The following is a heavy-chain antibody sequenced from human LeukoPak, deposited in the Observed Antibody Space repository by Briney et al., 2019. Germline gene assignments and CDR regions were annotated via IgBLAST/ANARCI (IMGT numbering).Heavy chain of an antibody. J-gene: IGHJ4*02. D-gene: IGHD6-6*01. CDR2: IIPIFGTA. Sequence: SVKVSCKASGGTFSSYAISWVRQAPGQGLEWMGGIIPIFGTANYAQKFQGRVTITTDESTRTAYMELSSLRSEDTAVYYCARGGSSSSSTHYWGQGTLVTVSS. V-gene: IGHV1-69*05. CDR1: GGTFSSYA. CDR3: ARGGSSSSSTHY.